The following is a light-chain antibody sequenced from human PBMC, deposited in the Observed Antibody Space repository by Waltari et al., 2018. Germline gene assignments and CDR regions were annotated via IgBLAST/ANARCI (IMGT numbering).Light chain of an antibody. J-gene: IGKJ4*01. Sequence: EVVMTPSPATLSVSPGERATLPGRAIQSFSSFLSWYQQKPGQAPRPLIYGASTWATGIPARFSGSGSGTEFTLTISSLQSEDFAVYYCQQYNDWPPLTFGGGTKVEIK. CDR1: QSFSSF. V-gene: IGKV3-15*01. CDR3: QQYNDWPPLT. CDR2: GAS.